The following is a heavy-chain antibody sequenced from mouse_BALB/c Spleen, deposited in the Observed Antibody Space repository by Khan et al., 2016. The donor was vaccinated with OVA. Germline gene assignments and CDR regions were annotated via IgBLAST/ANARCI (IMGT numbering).Heavy chain of an antibody. D-gene: IGHD1-1*01. CDR1: GYTFINYW. J-gene: IGHJ2*01. CDR2: INPSTGYT. Sequence: QVQLQQSGAELAKPGASVKMSCKASGYTFINYWILWVKQRPGQGLEWIGYINPSTGYTEYNQNFKYKATLTADKSSSTAYMQLSSLTSEDSAVYYCARRGLRWDFDYWGQGTTRTVSS. CDR3: ARRGLRWDFDY. V-gene: IGHV1-7*01.